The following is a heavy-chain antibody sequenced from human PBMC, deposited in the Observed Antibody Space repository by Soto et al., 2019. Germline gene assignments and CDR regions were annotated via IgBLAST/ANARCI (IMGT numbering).Heavy chain of an antibody. CDR1: GGTFSSYA. CDR2: IIPIFGTA. V-gene: IGHV1-69*12. Sequence: QVQLVQSGAEVKKPGSSVKVACKASGGTFSSYAISWVRQAPGQGLEWMGGIIPIFGTANYAQKFQGRVTITADESTSTAYMELSSLRSEDTAVYYCARAQGYSGYDGLSNWGQGTLVTVSS. J-gene: IGHJ4*02. CDR3: ARAQGYSGYDGLSN. D-gene: IGHD5-12*01.